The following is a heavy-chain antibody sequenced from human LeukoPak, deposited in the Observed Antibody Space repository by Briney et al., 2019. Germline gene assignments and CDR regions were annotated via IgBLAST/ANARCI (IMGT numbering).Heavy chain of an antibody. V-gene: IGHV3-7*01. CDR2: IKQDGREK. D-gene: IGHD2-2*02. CDR3: ARVDIVVVPAAIVGSGYYYYYMDV. CDR1: GFTFSSYW. Sequence: GGSQRLSCAASGFTFSSYWMSWVREAPGKGLEWVANIKQDGREKYYVDSVKGRFTISRDNAKNSLYLQMNSLRDEDTAVYYCARVDIVVVPAAIVGSGYYYYYMDVWGKGTTVTVSS. J-gene: IGHJ6*03.